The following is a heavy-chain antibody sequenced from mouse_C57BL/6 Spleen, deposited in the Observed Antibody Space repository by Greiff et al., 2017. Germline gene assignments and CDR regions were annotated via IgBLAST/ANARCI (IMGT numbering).Heavy chain of an antibody. CDR2: LSSGGDYI. D-gene: IGHD2-4*01. V-gene: IGHV5-9-1*02. CDR3: TRAYDYVGDAMDY. CDR1: GFTFSSYA. J-gene: IGHJ4*01. Sequence: EVKLMESGEGLVKPGGSLKLSCAASGFTFSSYAMSWVRQTPEKRLVWVAYLSSGGDYIYYAATVKGRFTISRDNARNTLYLQMNWLKSEDTAMYYCTRAYDYVGDAMDYWGQGTSVTGSS.